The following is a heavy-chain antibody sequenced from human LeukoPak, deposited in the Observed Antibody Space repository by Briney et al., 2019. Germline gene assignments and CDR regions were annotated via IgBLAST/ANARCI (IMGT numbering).Heavy chain of an antibody. CDR3: AHLAMTTVTNFDY. D-gene: IGHD4-17*01. CDR2: INPSGGST. CDR1: GYTFTSYY. J-gene: IGHJ4*02. Sequence: ASVNVSCKASGYTFTSYYMHWVRQAPGQGLEWMGIINPSGGSTSYAQKFQGRVTMTRDMSTSAVYMELSSLRSEDTAVYYCAHLAMTTVTNFDYWGQGTLVTVSS. V-gene: IGHV1-46*01.